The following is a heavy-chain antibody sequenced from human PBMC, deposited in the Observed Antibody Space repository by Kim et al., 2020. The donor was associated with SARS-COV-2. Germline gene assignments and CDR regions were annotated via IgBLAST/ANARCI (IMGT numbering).Heavy chain of an antibody. V-gene: IGHV4-39*01. Sequence: SNPSLTSRVTISVDTSKNQFSLKLSSVTAADTAVYYCARSGAAMGNWFDPWGQGTLVTVSS. J-gene: IGHJ5*02. CDR3: ARSGAAMGNWFDP. D-gene: IGHD2-2*01.